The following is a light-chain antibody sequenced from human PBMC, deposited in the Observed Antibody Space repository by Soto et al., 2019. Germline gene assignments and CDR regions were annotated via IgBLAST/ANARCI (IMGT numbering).Light chain of an antibody. CDR2: AAS. CDR1: QSVSHY. CDR3: QQYDNLPLT. V-gene: IGKV1-39*01. Sequence: DFQMTQSPSSLSASVGDRVTITCRASQSVSHYLTWYQQQAGKVPKLLIYAASSLQSGVPSRFSGSGSGTDFTLTISSLQPEDFATYYCQQYDNLPLTFGGGTKVEIK. J-gene: IGKJ4*01.